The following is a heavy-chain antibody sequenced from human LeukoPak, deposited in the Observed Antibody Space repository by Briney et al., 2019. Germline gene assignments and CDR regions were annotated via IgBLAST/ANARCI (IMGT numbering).Heavy chain of an antibody. CDR1: GFTFSSYG. Sequence: GSLRLSCAASGFTFSSYGTHWVRQAPGKGLGWVSAISGSGASTYYADSVKGRFTISRDNSKNTMDLQMNSLRVEDTAVYYCAKDEGTSVDGDYFDSWGQGILVTVSS. CDR2: ISGSGAST. D-gene: IGHD3-10*01. V-gene: IGHV3-23*01. CDR3: AKDEGTSVDGDYFDS. J-gene: IGHJ4*02.